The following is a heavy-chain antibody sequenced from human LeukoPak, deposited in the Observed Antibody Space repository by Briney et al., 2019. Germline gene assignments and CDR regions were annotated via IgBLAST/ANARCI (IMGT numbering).Heavy chain of an antibody. CDR2: INPNSGGT. V-gene: IGHV1-2*02. J-gene: IGHJ4*02. Sequence: AASVKVSCKASGYTFTGYYMHGVRQAPGQGLEWMGWINPNSGGTNYAQKFQGRVTMTRDTSISTAYMELSRLRSDDTAVYYCARDFVRYYDSSGYYYGYWGQGTLVTVSS. CDR1: GYTFTGYY. D-gene: IGHD3-22*01. CDR3: ARDFVRYYDSSGYYYGY.